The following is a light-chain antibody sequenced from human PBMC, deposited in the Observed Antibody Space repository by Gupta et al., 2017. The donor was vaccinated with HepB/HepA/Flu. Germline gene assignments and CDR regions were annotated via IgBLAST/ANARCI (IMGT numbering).Light chain of an antibody. V-gene: IGLV2-23*02. CDR1: SSNVGSYNF. J-gene: IGLJ2*01. CDR2: DVT. Sequence: QSVLPQPASVSGSPGQSITISCTGTSSNVGSYNFVSWYQHLPGKAPKLIIYDVTKRPSGFSSRFSDSKSGNTASLTISGLQAEDEADYYCCSYAGSNTLVFGGGTKLTVL. CDR3: CSYAGSNTLV.